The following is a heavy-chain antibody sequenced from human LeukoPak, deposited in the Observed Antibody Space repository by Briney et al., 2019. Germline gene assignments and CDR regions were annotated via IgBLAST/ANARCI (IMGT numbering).Heavy chain of an antibody. D-gene: IGHD2-2*01. CDR1: GFTVSSNY. Sequence: GGSLRLSCAASGFTVSSNYMNWVRQAPGKGLEWVSVIYSGGSTYYADSVKGRFTISRDNSKNTLYLQMNSLRAEDTAVYYCAREEYQLLFFYYGMDVWGQGTTVTVSS. V-gene: IGHV3-53*01. CDR3: AREEYQLLFFYYGMDV. J-gene: IGHJ6*02. CDR2: IYSGGST.